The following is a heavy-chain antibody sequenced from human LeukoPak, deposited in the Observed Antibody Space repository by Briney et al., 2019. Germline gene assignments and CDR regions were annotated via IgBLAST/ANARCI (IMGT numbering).Heavy chain of an antibody. V-gene: IGHV1-2*02. D-gene: IGHD3-3*01. Sequence: ASVKVSCKASGYTFTGYYMHWVRQAPGQGLEWMGWINPNSGGTNYAQKFQGRVTMTRDTSISTAYMELSRLRSDDTAVYYCARGLRFLEWLLYAFDIWGQGTMVTVSS. CDR1: GYTFTGYY. CDR2: INPNSGGT. CDR3: ARGLRFLEWLLYAFDI. J-gene: IGHJ3*02.